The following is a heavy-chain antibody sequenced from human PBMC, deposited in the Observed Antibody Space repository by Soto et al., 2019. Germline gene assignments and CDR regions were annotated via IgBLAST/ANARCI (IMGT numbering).Heavy chain of an antibody. CDR3: ARADPVVVLDHYYYGMDV. CDR1: GGTFSTHT. J-gene: IGHJ6*02. V-gene: IGHV1-69*02. Sequence: QVQLVQSGAEVKKPGSSVKVSCKASGGTFSTHTISWVRQAPGQGLEWMGRSIPILGLANYAQKFQGRVTITADKYTNTAYMDLSSLRSDDTAVYYCARADPVVVLDHYYYGMDVWGQGTTVTVSS. CDR2: SIPILGLA. D-gene: IGHD2-15*01.